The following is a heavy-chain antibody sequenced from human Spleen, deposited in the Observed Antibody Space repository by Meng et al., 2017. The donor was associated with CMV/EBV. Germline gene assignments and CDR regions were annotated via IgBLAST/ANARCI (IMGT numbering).Heavy chain of an antibody. CDR2: IGSKTTYV. CDR1: GFTFGAYA. Sequence: ASGFTFGAYAMNWVRQAPGKGLEWVSSIGSKTTYVYYADSVKGRFTISRDNAKDSLYLQMNSLRAEDTAIYYCARDIQYYHYAMDVWGQGATVTVSS. V-gene: IGHV3-21*04. J-gene: IGHJ6*02. CDR3: ARDIQYYHYAMDV.